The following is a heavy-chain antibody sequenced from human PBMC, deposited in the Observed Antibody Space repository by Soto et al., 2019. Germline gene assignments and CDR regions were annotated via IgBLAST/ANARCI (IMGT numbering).Heavy chain of an antibody. CDR3: ARVSATGTRWFGP. CDR1: GGSFNSGAYY. V-gene: IGHV4-31*03. CDR2: LSYRGTT. J-gene: IGHJ5*02. Sequence: SETLSLTCTVSGGSFNSGAYYFCCIRRHPGNGLEWIGYLSYRGTTYYSPSLKSRLTMSLDTSKNQFSLKLNSVTAADTAVYYCARVSATGTRWFGPWGPGTLVTVSS. D-gene: IGHD6-13*01.